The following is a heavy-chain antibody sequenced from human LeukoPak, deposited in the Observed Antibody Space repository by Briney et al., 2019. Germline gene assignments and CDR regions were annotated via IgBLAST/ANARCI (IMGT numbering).Heavy chain of an antibody. V-gene: IGHV3-23*01. Sequence: EGSLRLSCAASRLTFNSYVMAWVRQAPKKGLECVAAISSSGRKTYYADSVKGRFTISREDSKNTLYLQMNILRAEDTAIYYCARVSGNIQIWPQPFGDGMDVWGQGTTVTVSS. CDR1: RLTFNSYV. J-gene: IGHJ6*02. CDR3: ARVSGNIQIWPQPFGDGMDV. D-gene: IGHD5-18*01. CDR2: ISSSGRKT.